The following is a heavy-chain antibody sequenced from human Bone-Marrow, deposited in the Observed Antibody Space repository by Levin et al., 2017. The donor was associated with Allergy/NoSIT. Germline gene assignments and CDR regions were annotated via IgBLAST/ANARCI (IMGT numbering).Heavy chain of an antibody. CDR2: INHSGST. CDR3: ARGQFDY. CDR1: GGSFSGYY. V-gene: IGHV4-34*01. Sequence: SETLSLTCAVYGGSFSGYYWSWIRQPPGKGLEWIGEINHSGSTNYNPSLKSRVTISVDTSKNQFSLKLSSVTAADTAVYYCARGQFDYWGQGTLVTVSS. J-gene: IGHJ4*02.